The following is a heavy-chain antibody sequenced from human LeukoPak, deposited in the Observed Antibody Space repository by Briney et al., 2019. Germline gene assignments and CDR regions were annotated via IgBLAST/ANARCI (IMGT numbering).Heavy chain of an antibody. CDR1: GGSISSYY. J-gene: IGHJ4*02. D-gene: IGHD5-24*01. CDR3: ARGVEMATNGELDY. Sequence: SETLSLTCTVSGGSISSYYWSGIRQPPGKGLEWIGYIYYSGSTNYNPSLKSRVTISVDTSKNQFSLKLSSVTAADTAVYYCARGVEMATNGELDYWGQGTLVTVSS. CDR2: IYYSGST. V-gene: IGHV4-59*01.